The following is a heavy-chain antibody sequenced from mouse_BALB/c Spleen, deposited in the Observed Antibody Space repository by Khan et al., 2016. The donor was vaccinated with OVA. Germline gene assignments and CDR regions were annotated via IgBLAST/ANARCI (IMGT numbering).Heavy chain of an antibody. CDR1: GDSITSGY. CDR2: MIFSGNT. V-gene: IGHV3-8*02. Sequence: EVQLQESGPSLVKPSQTLSLTCSVTGDSITSGYWSWIRKFPGNKLEYMGYMIFSGNTYYNPSLKSRISITRHTSKNQYYLQLNSVTTEDTATYYCARSTDRDAFAYWGQGTLVTVSA. J-gene: IGHJ3*01. D-gene: IGHD2-14*01. CDR3: ARSTDRDAFAY.